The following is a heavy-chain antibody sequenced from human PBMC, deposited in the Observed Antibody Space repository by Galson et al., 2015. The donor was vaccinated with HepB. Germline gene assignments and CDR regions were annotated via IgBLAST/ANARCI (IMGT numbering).Heavy chain of an antibody. CDR2: IRSKAYGGTT. Sequence: SLRLSCAASGFTFGDYAMSWFRQAPGKGLEWVGSIRSKAYGGTTEYVASVKRRFTISRHDSKSIAYLQINSLKTEDTAGYYCTGDRKGGYGPFDYWGQGTLVTVSS. CDR1: GFTFGDYA. CDR3: TGDRKGGYGPFDY. J-gene: IGHJ4*02. D-gene: IGHD5-12*01. V-gene: IGHV3-49*03.